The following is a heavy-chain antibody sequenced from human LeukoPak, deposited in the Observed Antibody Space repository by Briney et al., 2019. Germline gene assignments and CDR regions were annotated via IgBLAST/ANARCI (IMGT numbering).Heavy chain of an antibody. CDR1: GFTFSSYA. V-gene: IGHV3-48*03. Sequence: GRSLRLSCAASGFTFSSYAMHWVRQAPGKGLEWVSYISSSGSTIYYADSVKGRFTISRDNAKNSLFLQMNSLRVEDTAVYYCAWWSSDYMDVWGKGTTVTISS. D-gene: IGHD1-26*01. J-gene: IGHJ6*03. CDR2: ISSSGSTI. CDR3: AWWSSDYMDV.